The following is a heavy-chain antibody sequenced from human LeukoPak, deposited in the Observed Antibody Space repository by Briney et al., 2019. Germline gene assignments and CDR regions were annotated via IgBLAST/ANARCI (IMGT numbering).Heavy chain of an antibody. V-gene: IGHV3-74*01. CDR1: GFTFSSYW. CDR3: ARVGGSSDFDY. Sequence: PGGSLILSCAASGFTFSSYWMHWVRQAPGKGLVWVSRIDTDGSSTSYADSVKGRFTVSRDNAKNTLYLQMNSLRAEDTAVYYCARVGGSSDFDYWGQGTLVTVSS. D-gene: IGHD3-10*01. J-gene: IGHJ4*02. CDR2: IDTDGSST.